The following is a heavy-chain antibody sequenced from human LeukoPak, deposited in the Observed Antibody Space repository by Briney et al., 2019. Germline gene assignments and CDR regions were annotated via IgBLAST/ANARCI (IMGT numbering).Heavy chain of an antibody. CDR1: GGSISSSSYY. Sequence: PSETLSLTCTVSGGSISSSSYYWGWIRQPPGKGLEWIGSIYYSGSTYYNPSLKSRVTISVDTSKNQFSLKLSSVTAADTAVYYCARLTVVRGGNAFDIWGQGTMVTVSS. CDR2: IYYSGST. J-gene: IGHJ3*02. CDR3: ARLTVVRGGNAFDI. D-gene: IGHD3-10*01. V-gene: IGHV4-39*01.